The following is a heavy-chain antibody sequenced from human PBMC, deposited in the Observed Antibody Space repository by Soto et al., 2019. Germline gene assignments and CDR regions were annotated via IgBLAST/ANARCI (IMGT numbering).Heavy chain of an antibody. V-gene: IGHV4-34*01. J-gene: IGHJ5*02. Sequence: PSETLSLTCAVYGGSFSGYYWSWIRQPPGKGLEWIGEINHSGSTNYNPSLKSRVTISVDTSKSQFSLKLSSVTAADTAVYYCARGLWFGELWDPWGQGTLVTVSS. D-gene: IGHD3-10*01. CDR2: INHSGST. CDR1: GGSFSGYY. CDR3: ARGLWFGELWDP.